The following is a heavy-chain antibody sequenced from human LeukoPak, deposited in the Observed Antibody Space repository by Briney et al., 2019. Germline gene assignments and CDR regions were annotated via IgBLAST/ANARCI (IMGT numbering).Heavy chain of an antibody. V-gene: IGHV4-34*01. J-gene: IGHJ3*02. Sequence: SETLSLTCAVYGGSFSGYYWSWIRQPPGKGLEWIGSIYYSGSTYYNPSLKSRVTISVETSKNQFSLKLSSVTAADTAVYYCARRPTGVLIAFDIWGQGTMVTVSS. CDR3: ARRPTGVLIAFDI. CDR1: GGSFSGYY. CDR2: IYYSGST.